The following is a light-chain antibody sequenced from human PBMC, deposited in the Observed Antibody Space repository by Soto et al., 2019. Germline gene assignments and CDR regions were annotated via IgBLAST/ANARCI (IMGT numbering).Light chain of an antibody. CDR2: KAS. J-gene: IGKJ1*01. V-gene: IGKV1-5*03. CDR1: QTISSW. Sequence: DIQMTQSPSTLSGYVGDRITITCRASQTISSWLAWYQQKPGKAPKLLIYKASTLKSGVPSRFSGSGSGTEFPLTISSLQPDDFATYYCQHYNSYSEAFGQGTKVELK. CDR3: QHYNSYSEA.